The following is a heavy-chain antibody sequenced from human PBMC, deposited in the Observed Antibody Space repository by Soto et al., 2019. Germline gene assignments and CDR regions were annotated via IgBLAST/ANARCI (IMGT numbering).Heavy chain of an antibody. D-gene: IGHD3-16*01. CDR2: INHSGST. CDR3: ARDLPNMPGEAL. CDR1: GGSFSGYY. J-gene: IGHJ4*02. V-gene: IGHV4-34*01. Sequence: PSETLSLTCAVYGGSFSGYYWSWIRQPPGKGLEWIGEINHSGSTNYNPSLKSRVTISVDTSKNSLYLQMNSLRAEDTAVYYCARDLPNMPGEALWGQGTLVTVSS.